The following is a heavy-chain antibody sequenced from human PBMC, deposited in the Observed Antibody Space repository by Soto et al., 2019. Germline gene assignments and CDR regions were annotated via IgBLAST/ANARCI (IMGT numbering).Heavy chain of an antibody. D-gene: IGHD3-10*01. Sequence: KTSETLSLTCTVSGGSISSSSYYWGWIRQPPGKGLEWIGSIYYSGSTYYNPPLKSRVTISVDTSKNQFSLTLSSVTAADTAMYYCAGPEFGELMFDYWGQGTLVTVSS. V-gene: IGHV4-39*01. CDR3: AGPEFGELMFDY. CDR2: IYYSGST. CDR1: GGSISSSSYY. J-gene: IGHJ4*02.